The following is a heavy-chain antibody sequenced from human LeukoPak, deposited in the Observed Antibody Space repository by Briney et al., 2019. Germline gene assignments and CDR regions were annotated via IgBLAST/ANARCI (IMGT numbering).Heavy chain of an antibody. CDR2: IYYSGST. CDR3: ASTSQWLVLNRFDY. V-gene: IGHV4-59*08. D-gene: IGHD6-19*01. J-gene: IGHJ4*02. CDR1: GGSISSYY. Sequence: SEILSLTCTVSGGSISSYYWSWIRQPPGKGLEWIGYIYYSGSTNYNPSLKSRVTISVDTSKNQFSLKLSSVTAADTAVYYCASTSQWLVLNRFDYWGQGTLVTVSS.